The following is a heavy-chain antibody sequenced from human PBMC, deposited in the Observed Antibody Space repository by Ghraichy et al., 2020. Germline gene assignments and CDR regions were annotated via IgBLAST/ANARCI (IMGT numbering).Heavy chain of an antibody. Sequence: SETLSLTCSVSGGSISSSSGYHWGWIRQPPGKGLEWIGSIYYSGSTYYNPSLKSRVTISVDTSTNQFSLKPSSVTAADTAIYYCARTYYYGSWSSNWFYPWGQGTLVSVSS. CDR1: GGSISSSSGYH. CDR3: ARTYYYGSWSSNWFYP. D-gene: IGHD3-10*01. CDR2: IYYSGST. J-gene: IGHJ5*02. V-gene: IGHV4-39*01.